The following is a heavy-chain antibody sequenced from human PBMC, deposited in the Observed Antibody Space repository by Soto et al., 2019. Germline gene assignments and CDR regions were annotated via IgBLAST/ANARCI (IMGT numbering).Heavy chain of an antibody. Sequence: EVQLVESGGGLVKPGGSLRLSCAASGFTFSSYSMNWLRQAPGKGLEWVSSISSSSSYIYYADSVKGRFTISRDNAKNSLYLQMNSLRAEDTAVYYCARDRYCSGGSCYEGDYYYYGMDVWGQGTTVTVSS. CDR3: ARDRYCSGGSCYEGDYYYYGMDV. J-gene: IGHJ6*02. CDR2: ISSSSSYI. CDR1: GFTFSSYS. D-gene: IGHD2-15*01. V-gene: IGHV3-21*01.